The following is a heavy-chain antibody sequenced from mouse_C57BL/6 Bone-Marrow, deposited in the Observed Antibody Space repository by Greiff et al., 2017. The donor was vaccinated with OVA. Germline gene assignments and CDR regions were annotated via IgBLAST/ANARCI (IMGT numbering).Heavy chain of an antibody. J-gene: IGHJ4*01. CDR1: GFNIKDDY. V-gene: IGHV14-4*01. CDR3: TTMLQLRLRDYAMDY. Sequence: VQLKESGAELVRPGASVKLSCTASGFNIKDDYMHWVKQRPEQGLEWIGWIDPENGDTEYASKFQGKATITADTSSNTAYLQLSSLTSEDTAVYYCTTMLQLRLRDYAMDYWGQGTSVTVSS. CDR2: IDPENGDT. D-gene: IGHD3-2*02.